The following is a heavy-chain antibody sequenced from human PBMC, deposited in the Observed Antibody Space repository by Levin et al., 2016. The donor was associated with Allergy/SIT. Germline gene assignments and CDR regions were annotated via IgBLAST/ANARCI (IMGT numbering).Heavy chain of an antibody. J-gene: IGHJ4*02. Sequence: VRQMPGKGLEWMGWISAYNGNTNYAQKLQGRVTMTTDTSTSTAYMELRSLRSDDTAVYYCARRPRWSNSCYFDYWGQGTLVTVSS. CDR2: ISAYNGNT. D-gene: IGHD4-23*01. V-gene: IGHV1-18*01. CDR3: ARRPRWSNSCYFDY.